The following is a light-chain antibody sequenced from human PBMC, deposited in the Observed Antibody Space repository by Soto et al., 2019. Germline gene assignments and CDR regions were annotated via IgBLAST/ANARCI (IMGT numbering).Light chain of an antibody. CDR3: QQHNTYLT. Sequence: DIQMTQSPSTLSASVGDRVTITCRASQSISSWLAWYQQKPGKAPKLLIYKASTLESGVPSRFSGSGSGTEFTLTISGLHPEDFATYYCQQHNTYLTFGGGTKVEIK. CDR2: KAS. V-gene: IGKV1-5*03. CDR1: QSISSW. J-gene: IGKJ4*01.